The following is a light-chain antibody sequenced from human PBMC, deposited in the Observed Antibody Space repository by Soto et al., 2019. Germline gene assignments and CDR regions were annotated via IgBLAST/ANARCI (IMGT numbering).Light chain of an antibody. CDR3: QSYDSSLSGL. CDR1: SSNIGAGYD. V-gene: IGLV1-40*01. Sequence: QSVLTQPPSVSGAPGQRVTISCTGSSSNIGAGYDVPWYQQLPGTAPKLLIYGNSNRPSGVPDRFSGSKSGTSAPLAITGLQAEDEADYYCQSYDSSLSGLFGGGTKLTVL. J-gene: IGLJ2*01. CDR2: GNS.